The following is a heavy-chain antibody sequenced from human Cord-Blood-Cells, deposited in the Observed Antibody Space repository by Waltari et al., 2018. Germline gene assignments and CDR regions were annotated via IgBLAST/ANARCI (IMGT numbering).Heavy chain of an antibody. V-gene: IGHV6-1*01. CDR2: AYDRSKWYN. Sequence: QVQLQQSGPGLVKPSQTLSLTCAISGDSVSSNSAAWNWIRQSPSRGLEWLRRAYDRSKWYNDYVVSLKSRITINPDTSENQFSWLLKSVTPEDTAVYYCAQQLAQMDDAFDIWGRWTLVTVSS. J-gene: IGHJ3*02. CDR1: GDSVSSNSAA. CDR3: AQQLAQMDDAFDI. D-gene: IGHD6-6*01.